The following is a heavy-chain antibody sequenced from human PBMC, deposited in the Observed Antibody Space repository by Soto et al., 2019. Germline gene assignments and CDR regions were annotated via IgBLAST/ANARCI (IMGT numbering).Heavy chain of an antibody. CDR2: ISAYNGNT. D-gene: IGHD3-16*01. J-gene: IGHJ6*02. Sequence: QVQLVQSGAEVKKPGASVKVSCKASGYTFTSYGIIWVRQAPGQGLEWMGGISAYNGNTNYAQKLKGGATITTDTSTSPGYMELRSLRADATAVYYCAGDGALGENYDYYGMDGWGQGAKVTVSS. V-gene: IGHV1-18*01. CDR1: GYTFTSYG. CDR3: AGDGALGENYDYYGMDG.